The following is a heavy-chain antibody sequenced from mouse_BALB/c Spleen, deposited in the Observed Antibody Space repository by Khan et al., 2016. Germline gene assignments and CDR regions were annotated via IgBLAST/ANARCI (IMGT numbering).Heavy chain of an antibody. D-gene: IGHD2-2*01. V-gene: IGHV1S126*01. CDR1: GYSFTSYW. Sequence: QVQLQQPGPQLVRPGASVKISCKASGYSFTSYWMHWVKQRPGQGLEWIGMIDPSDSETRLNQKFKDKATLTVDKSSSTAYMQLSSPTSEDSAVYYCASYYGYGYAMDYWGQGTSVTVSS. CDR3: ASYYGYGYAMDY. J-gene: IGHJ4*01. CDR2: IDPSDSET.